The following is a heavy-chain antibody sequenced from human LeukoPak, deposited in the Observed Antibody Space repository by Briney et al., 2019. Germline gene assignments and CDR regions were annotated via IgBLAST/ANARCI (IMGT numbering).Heavy chain of an antibody. CDR1: GFTFRSYE. CDR3: ARRSGRRYEY. CDR2: ISGGGEST. Sequence: GGSLRLSCVASGFTFRSYEMDWVRHAPGRGLEWVSHISGGGESTVYPDAVKGRFTISRDNAKNSLYLQMNSLRVEDTGVYYCARRSGRRYEYWGQGVLVTVSP. V-gene: IGHV3-48*03. D-gene: IGHD5-24*01. J-gene: IGHJ4*02.